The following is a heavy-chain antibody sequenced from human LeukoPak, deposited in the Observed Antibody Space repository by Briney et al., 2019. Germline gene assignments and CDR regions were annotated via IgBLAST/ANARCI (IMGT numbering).Heavy chain of an antibody. CDR2: IHHSGST. J-gene: IGHJ4*02. V-gene: IGHV4-4*02. D-gene: IGHD6-19*01. Sequence: SETLSLTCAVSGGSISSGHWWNWIRQPPGKGLEWIGEIHHSGSTNYSPSLKSRVTISLDKSSNHVSLTLASVTAADTAVYYCAGFQCLEGGYFDSWGQGTLVTVSS. CDR1: GGSISSGHW. CDR3: AGFQCLEGGYFDS.